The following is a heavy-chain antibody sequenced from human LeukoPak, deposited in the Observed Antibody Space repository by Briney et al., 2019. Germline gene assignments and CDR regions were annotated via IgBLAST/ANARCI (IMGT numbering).Heavy chain of an antibody. J-gene: IGHJ4*02. D-gene: IGHD3-22*01. V-gene: IGHV3-48*04. Sequence: GGSLRLSCAASGFTFSSYTMNWVRQPPGKGLEWVSNIGTSSTTIYYADSVKGRFTISRDNAKNSLYLQMNSLRAEDTAVYYCARAATTYYYDTSGYYWGQGTLVTVSS. CDR2: IGTSSTTI. CDR3: ARAATTYYYDTSGYY. CDR1: GFTFSSYT.